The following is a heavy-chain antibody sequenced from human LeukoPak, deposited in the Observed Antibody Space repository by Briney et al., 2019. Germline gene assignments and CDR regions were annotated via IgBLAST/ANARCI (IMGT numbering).Heavy chain of an antibody. CDR3: ARDHTDYYDSSGYLGY. V-gene: IGHV3-53*01. Sequence: GGSLRLSCAASGFTVSSNYMGWVRQAPGKGLEWVSVIYSGGSTYYADSVKGRFTISRDNSKNTLYLQMNSLRAEDTAVYYCARDHTDYYDSSGYLGYWGQGTLVTVSS. D-gene: IGHD3-22*01. J-gene: IGHJ4*02. CDR1: GFTVSSNY. CDR2: IYSGGST.